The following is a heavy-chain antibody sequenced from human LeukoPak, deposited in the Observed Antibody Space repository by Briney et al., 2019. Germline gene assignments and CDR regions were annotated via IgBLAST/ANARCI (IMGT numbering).Heavy chain of an antibody. CDR1: GFIFSNYG. CDR2: ISYDGTNK. CDR3: AKDRDGYNYNLIDY. D-gene: IGHD5-24*01. J-gene: IGHJ4*02. Sequence: GTSLRLSCAASGFIFSNYGMHWVRQAPGKGLEWVAVISYDGTNKYYADSVKGRFTISRDNSKNTLYLQMNSLRAEDTAVYYCAKDRDGYNYNLIDYWGQGTLVTVSS. V-gene: IGHV3-30*18.